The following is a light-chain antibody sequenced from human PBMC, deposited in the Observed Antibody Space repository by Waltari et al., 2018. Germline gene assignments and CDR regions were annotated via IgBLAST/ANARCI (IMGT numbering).Light chain of an antibody. CDR1: SGHSTYT. J-gene: IGLJ2*01. Sequence: QLVLTQSPSASASLGASVKLTCTLSSGHSTYTIAWHQQQPEKGPRYLMRVNSDGTHSKGDGIPDRFSRSTSGGERHLTISSLQSEDEADYYCQTWGTGTVVFGGGTKLTVL. CDR3: QTWGTGTVV. V-gene: IGLV4-69*01. CDR2: VNSDGTH.